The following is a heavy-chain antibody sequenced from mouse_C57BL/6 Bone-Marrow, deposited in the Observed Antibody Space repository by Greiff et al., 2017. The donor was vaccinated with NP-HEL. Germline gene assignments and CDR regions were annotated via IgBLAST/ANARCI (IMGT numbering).Heavy chain of an antibody. CDR2: IWSGGST. V-gene: IGHV2-2*01. Sequence: VMLVESGPGLVQPSQSLSITCTVSGFSLTSYGVHWVRQSPGKGLEWLGVIWSGGSTDYNAAFISRLSISKDNSKSQVCFKMNSLQADDTAIYYCARNTMVTTSWFAYWGQGTLVTVSA. J-gene: IGHJ3*01. CDR3: ARNTMVTTSWFAY. D-gene: IGHD2-1*01. CDR1: GFSLTSYG.